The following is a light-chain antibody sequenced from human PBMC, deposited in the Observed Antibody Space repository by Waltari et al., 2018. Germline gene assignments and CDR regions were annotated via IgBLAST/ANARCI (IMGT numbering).Light chain of an antibody. CDR1: DIGRKN. V-gene: IGLV3-21*03. Sequence: SYVVTQPPSVSLAPGKTATITCGGDDIGRKNVCWYQRRPGQAPVLVGYDNSDRSSGGPERFSGSNAGDTATRTSSRVEVGDEADFYCQVWDSTTDHAIFGGGTKLTVL. CDR3: QVWDSTTDHAI. J-gene: IGLJ2*01. CDR2: DNS.